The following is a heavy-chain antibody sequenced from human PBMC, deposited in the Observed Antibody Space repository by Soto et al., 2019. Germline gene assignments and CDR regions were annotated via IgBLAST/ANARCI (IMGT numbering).Heavy chain of an antibody. J-gene: IGHJ4*02. D-gene: IGHD5-12*01. CDR2: FFSSGST. CDR3: AREGSYSAYNFAHGIQLWSFDF. CDR1: GGSINTFY. V-gene: IGHV4-4*07. Sequence: QVRLQESGPGLLKPSETLSLTCTVSGGSINTFYWSWVRQPAGKGLEWIGGFFSSGSTSFNPSLESRVAMSVDTSKNHFSLNLSSVTAADMAVYYCAREGSYSAYNFAHGIQLWSFDFWGQGALVTVSS.